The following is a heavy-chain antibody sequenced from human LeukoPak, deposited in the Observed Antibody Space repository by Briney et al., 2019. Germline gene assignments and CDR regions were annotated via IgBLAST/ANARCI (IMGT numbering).Heavy chain of an antibody. V-gene: IGHV3-73*01. D-gene: IGHD5-12*01. CDR1: GFTFSGSA. J-gene: IGHJ3*02. Sequence: PGGPLKLFCAASGFTFSGSAIHWLRQASGKALEWVARIRAKPNSYATAYAASVKGRFTISRDDSKNTAYLQMNSLNTEDTAVYYCTRRGYSDYVDAFDIWGQGTMVTVSS. CDR2: IRAKPNSYAT. CDR3: TRRGYSDYVDAFDI.